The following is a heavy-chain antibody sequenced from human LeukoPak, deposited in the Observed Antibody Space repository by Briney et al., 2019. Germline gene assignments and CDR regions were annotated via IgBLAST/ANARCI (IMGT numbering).Heavy chain of an antibody. V-gene: IGHV1-46*01. Sequence: ASVTVSFTSSLYTFTSYYMHWVRQAPGQGLERVGMIDPSGGSTSYAQKFQGRVTMTSDTSTSTVYMELSSLRAEDTAVFYCANGRVPKYFDYWGEGTLVTIS. CDR3: ANGRVPKYFDY. CDR2: IDPSGGST. CDR1: LYTFTSYY. J-gene: IGHJ4*02. D-gene: IGHD3/OR15-3a*01.